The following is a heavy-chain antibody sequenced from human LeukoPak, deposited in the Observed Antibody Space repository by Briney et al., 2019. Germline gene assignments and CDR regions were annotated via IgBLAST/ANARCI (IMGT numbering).Heavy chain of an antibody. CDR3: ATYFSGEVRYFDWSPRGFDY. CDR1: GYTLTELS. V-gene: IGHV1-24*01. CDR2: FDPEDGET. D-gene: IGHD3-9*01. J-gene: IGHJ4*02. Sequence: GASVKVSCKVSGYTLTELSMHWVRQAPGKGLEWMGGFDPEDGETIYAQKFQGRVTMTEDTSTDTAYMELSSLRSGDTAVYYCATYFSGEVRYFDWSPRGFDYWGQGTLVTVSS.